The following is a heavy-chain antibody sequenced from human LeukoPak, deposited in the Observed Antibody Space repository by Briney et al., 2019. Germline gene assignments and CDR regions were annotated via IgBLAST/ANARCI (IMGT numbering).Heavy chain of an antibody. CDR2: ISSSGSTI. J-gene: IGHJ6*03. Sequence: LSLTCTVSGGSISNYYWSWIRQPPGKGLEWVSYISSSGSTIYYADSVKGRFTISRDNAKNSLYLQMNSLRAEDTAVYYCASDRYDFWSGYPYMDVWGKGTTVTVSS. V-gene: IGHV3-11*04. CDR3: ASDRYDFWSGYPYMDV. CDR1: GGSISNYY. D-gene: IGHD3-3*01.